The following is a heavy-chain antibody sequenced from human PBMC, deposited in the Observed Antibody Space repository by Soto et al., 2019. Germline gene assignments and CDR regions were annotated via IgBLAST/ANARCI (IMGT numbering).Heavy chain of an antibody. V-gene: IGHV2-5*02. D-gene: IGHD3-16*01. Sequence: SGPTLVNPTQTLTLTCTFSGFSLNTSGVGVGWIRQPPGKALEWLALIYWDDDKRYSPSLKSRLTITKDTSKNQVVLTMTNMDPVDTATYYCARDLETYYDYIWWCGRHPDLHAFPGRGSSDL. CDR1: GFSLNTSGVG. CDR2: IYWDDDK. CDR3: ARDLETYYDYIWWCGRHPDLHAFPGRGSSDL. J-gene: IGHJ2*01.